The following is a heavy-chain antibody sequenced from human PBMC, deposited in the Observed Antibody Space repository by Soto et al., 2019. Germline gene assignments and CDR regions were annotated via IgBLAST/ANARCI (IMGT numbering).Heavy chain of an antibody. J-gene: IGHJ6*02. CDR3: ARDFTMVRGYYYYYGMDV. V-gene: IGHV3-30-3*01. CDR1: GFTFSSYA. CDR2: ISYDGSNK. D-gene: IGHD3-10*01. Sequence: GGSLSLSCAASGFTFSSYAMHWVRQAPGKGLEWVAVISYDGSNKYYADSVKGRFTISRDNSKNTLYLQMNSLRAEDTAVYYCARDFTMVRGYYYYYGMDVWGQGTTVTVSS.